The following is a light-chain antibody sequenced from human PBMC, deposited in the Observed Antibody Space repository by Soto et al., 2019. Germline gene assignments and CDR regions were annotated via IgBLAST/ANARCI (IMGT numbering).Light chain of an antibody. V-gene: IGKV4-1*01. CDR2: WAS. CDR3: QQYYSTLFT. Sequence: DIVMTQSPDSLAVSLGERATINCKSSQSVLYSSNNKNYLAWYQQKPGQPPKLLIYWASTRESGVPDRFSGSGSGTDFTLTISSLQAEDVAVYYCQQYYSTLFTFGPWTKVDIK. CDR1: QSVLYSSNNKNY. J-gene: IGKJ3*01.